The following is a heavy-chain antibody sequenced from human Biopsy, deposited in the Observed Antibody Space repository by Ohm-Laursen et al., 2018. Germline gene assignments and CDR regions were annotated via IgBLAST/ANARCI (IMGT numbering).Heavy chain of an antibody. J-gene: IGHJ4*02. D-gene: IGHD3/OR15-3a*01. CDR1: GDSISSYY. CDR3: ASRGLVMASDYYFDD. CDR2: IYYSGST. V-gene: IGHV4-59*08. Sequence: GTLSLTCSVSGDSISSYYWSWIRQPPGRGLEWVGSIYYSGSTNYNPSLKSRVTISADTSKSQLSLHLTSVTAADTAVYYCASRGLVMASDYYFDDWGQGTLVTASS.